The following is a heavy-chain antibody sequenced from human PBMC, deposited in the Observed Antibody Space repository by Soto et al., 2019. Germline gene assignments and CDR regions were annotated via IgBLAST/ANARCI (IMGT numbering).Heavy chain of an antibody. CDR1: GYTFSSYG. CDR2: ISANSGDT. CDR3: ARDFLDSSGGPSCVYFHF. V-gene: IGHV1-18*01. D-gene: IGHD2-2*01. Sequence: QVQLVQSGAEVKEPGASVRVSCKASGYTFSSYGFSWVRQAPGQGLEWVAWISANSGDTNSAQKFQGRVTLTTDTSTSTAYTELRSMTSDGTAIYYCARDFLDSSGGPSCVYFHFWGQGLRVTVSS. J-gene: IGHJ4*02.